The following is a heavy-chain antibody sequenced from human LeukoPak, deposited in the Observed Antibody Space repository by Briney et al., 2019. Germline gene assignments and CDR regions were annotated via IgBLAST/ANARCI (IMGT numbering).Heavy chain of an antibody. Sequence: PGGSLRLSCAASGFTFSSYSMNWVRQAPGKGLEWVSSISSSSSYIYYADSVEGRFTISRDNAKNSLYLQMNSLRAEDTAVYYCTVESSGWFWLYMDVWGKGTTVTVSS. J-gene: IGHJ6*03. CDR3: TVESSGWFWLYMDV. D-gene: IGHD6-19*01. CDR2: ISSSSSYI. V-gene: IGHV3-21*01. CDR1: GFTFSSYS.